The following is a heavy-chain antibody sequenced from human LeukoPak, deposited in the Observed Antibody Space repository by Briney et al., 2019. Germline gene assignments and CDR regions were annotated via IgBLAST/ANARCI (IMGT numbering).Heavy chain of an antibody. Sequence: PGGSLRLSCTASGFTFTSYSMSWVRHAPGKGLEWVSVISVSGGSTYYADSVKGRFTISRDSSKNTLYLQMNSLRAEDTAVYYCAKDRSGSYSGFDYWGQGTLVTVSS. CDR2: ISVSGGST. J-gene: IGHJ4*02. CDR3: AKDRSGSYSGFDY. CDR1: GFTFTSYS. V-gene: IGHV3-23*01. D-gene: IGHD1-26*01.